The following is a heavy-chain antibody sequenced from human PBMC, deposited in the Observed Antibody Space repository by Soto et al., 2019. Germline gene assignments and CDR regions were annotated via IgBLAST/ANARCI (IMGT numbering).Heavy chain of an antibody. D-gene: IGHD3-9*01. Sequence: ASVEVSCKASGYTFTSYGISWVRQAPGQGLEWMGWISAYNGNTNYAQKLQGRVTMTTDTSTSTAYMELRSLRSDDTAVYYCARYDILTENYYYGMDVWGQGTTVTVSS. J-gene: IGHJ6*02. CDR1: GYTFTSYG. CDR2: ISAYNGNT. CDR3: ARYDILTENYYYGMDV. V-gene: IGHV1-18*04.